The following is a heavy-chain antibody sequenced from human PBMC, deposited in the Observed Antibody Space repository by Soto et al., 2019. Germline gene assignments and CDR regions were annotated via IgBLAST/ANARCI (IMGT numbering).Heavy chain of an antibody. CDR1: GFTFNTYG. V-gene: IGHV3-30*18. Sequence: QVQLVESGGGVVQPGRSLRLSCAASGFTFNTYGMHWVRQAPGKGLEWVAVISYNGRKTYYVDSVKGRFTISRDNSKNTLYLQMHSLRAEDTAVYYCAKDHYYDSGSFSPYYFDYWGQGTLVTVSS. J-gene: IGHJ4*02. CDR2: ISYNGRKT. D-gene: IGHD3-10*01. CDR3: AKDHYYDSGSFSPYYFDY.